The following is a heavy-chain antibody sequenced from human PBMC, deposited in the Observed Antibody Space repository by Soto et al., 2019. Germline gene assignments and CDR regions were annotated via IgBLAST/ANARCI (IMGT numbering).Heavy chain of an antibody. D-gene: IGHD3-10*01. J-gene: IGHJ4*02. V-gene: IGHV6-1*01. CDR2: TYYRSKWYN. Sequence: SQTLSLTCAISVDSVSSNSAAWNWIRQSPSRGLEWLGRTYYRSKWYNDYAVSVKSRITINPDTSKNQFSLQLNSVTPEDTAVYYCAGGGIVSYGSGSSYFDYWGQGTLVTVSS. CDR1: VDSVSSNSAA. CDR3: AGGGIVSYGSGSSYFDY.